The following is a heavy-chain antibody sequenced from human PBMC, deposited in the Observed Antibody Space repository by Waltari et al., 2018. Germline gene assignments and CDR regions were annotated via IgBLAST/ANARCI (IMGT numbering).Heavy chain of an antibody. CDR2: ISSDSSS. Sequence: EEQLVESGGGLIQPGGSLRLACAASGFSASSNFMTWVRQAPGKGLGWVSVISSDSSSYYADSVKGRFTISRDNSKNTLYFQMNSLRAEDTAVYYCATAWGVARPYGMDVWGQGTTVTVSS. V-gene: IGHV3-53*01. CDR3: ATAWGVARPYGMDV. J-gene: IGHJ6*02. D-gene: IGHD3-10*01. CDR1: GFSASSNF.